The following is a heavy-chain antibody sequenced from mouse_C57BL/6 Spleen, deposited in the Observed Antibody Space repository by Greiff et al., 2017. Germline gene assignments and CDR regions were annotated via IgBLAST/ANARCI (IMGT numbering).Heavy chain of an antibody. CDR3: ARSTGTGAMDY. CDR2: IYPGDGDT. Sequence: QVQLKQSGAELVKPGASVKISCKASGYAFSSYWMNWVKQRPGKGLEWIGQIYPGDGDTNYNGKFKGKATLTADKSSNTAYMQLSSLTSEDSAVYFCARSTGTGAMDYWGQGTSVTVSS. CDR1: GYAFSSYW. V-gene: IGHV1-80*01. J-gene: IGHJ4*01. D-gene: IGHD4-1*02.